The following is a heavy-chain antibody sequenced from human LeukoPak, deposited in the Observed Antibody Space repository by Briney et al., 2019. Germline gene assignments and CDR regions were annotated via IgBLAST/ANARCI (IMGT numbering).Heavy chain of an antibody. CDR3: AREDYDSSGYDY. J-gene: IGHJ4*02. CDR2: IYSGGST. CDR1: GFTVRSNY. V-gene: IGHV3-66*01. Sequence: PGGSLRLSCAASGFTVRSNYMNWVRQAPGKGLEWVSVIYSGGSTYYADSVKGRFTISRDNSKNTLYLQMNSLRAEDTAVYYCAREDYDSSGYDYWGQGTLVTVSS. D-gene: IGHD3-22*01.